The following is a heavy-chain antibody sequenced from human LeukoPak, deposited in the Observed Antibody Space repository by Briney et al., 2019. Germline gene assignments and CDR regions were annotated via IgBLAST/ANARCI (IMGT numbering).Heavy chain of an antibody. Sequence: PGGSLRLSCAASGFTFSDHYMDWVRHAPGKGLGWVFRMRKKANSYTTEYAASVKGIFTISRNDSKHSLYLQMNSLKTEDTAVYSCARVGATTEGFDYWGQGTLVTVSS. CDR3: ARVGATTEGFDY. CDR1: GFTFSDHY. D-gene: IGHD1-26*01. V-gene: IGHV3-72*01. J-gene: IGHJ4*02. CDR2: MRKKANSYTT.